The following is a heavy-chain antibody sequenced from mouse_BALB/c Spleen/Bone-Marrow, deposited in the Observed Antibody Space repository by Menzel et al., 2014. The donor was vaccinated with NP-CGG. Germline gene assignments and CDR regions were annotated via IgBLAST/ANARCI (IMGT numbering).Heavy chain of an antibody. V-gene: IGHV5-17*02. CDR2: ISSGSTSI. D-gene: IGHD4-1*01. CDR3: ARGGNWDDFDV. J-gene: IGHJ1*01. CDR1: GFTFSSFG. Sequence: EVKLLESGGGLVQPGGSRKLSCAASGFTFSSFGMHWVRQAPERGLEWVAYISSGSTSIFYSDTVRGRFTISRDNPKNTLFLQTTSLTSEDTAMYYCARGGNWDDFDVWGAGTTVTVSS.